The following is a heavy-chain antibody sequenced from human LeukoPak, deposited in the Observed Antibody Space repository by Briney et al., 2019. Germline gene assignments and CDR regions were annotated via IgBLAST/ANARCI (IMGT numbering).Heavy chain of an antibody. V-gene: IGHV3-11*01. J-gene: IGHJ4*02. Sequence: GGSLRLSCAASGFTFSDYYMSWIRQAPGKGLEWLSYISSSGSTMYYADSVKGRFTISRDNAKNSLYLQMNSLRAEDTAVYYCASFIAGVSGADYWGQGTLVTVSS. D-gene: IGHD6-13*01. CDR2: ISSSGSTM. CDR1: GFTFSDYY. CDR3: ASFIAGVSGADY.